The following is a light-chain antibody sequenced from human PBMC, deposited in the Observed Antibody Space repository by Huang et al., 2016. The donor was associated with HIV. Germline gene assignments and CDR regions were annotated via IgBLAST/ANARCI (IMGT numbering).Light chain of an antibody. J-gene: IGKJ1*01. CDR1: QSIGTW. V-gene: IGKV1-5*03. Sequence: DIQMTQSPSALSASVGDRVTITCRASQSIGTWLAWYQQKPGKPPKLLIYKASTLQGGVPSRFGGGGSGTEFTLTISSLQPDDFATYFCQQYISYSGKFGQGTKVE. CDR2: KAS. CDR3: QQYISYSGK.